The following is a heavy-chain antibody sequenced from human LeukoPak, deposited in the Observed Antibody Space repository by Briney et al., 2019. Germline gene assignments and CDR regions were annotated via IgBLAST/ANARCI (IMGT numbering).Heavy chain of an antibody. CDR1: GFTFSSYA. J-gene: IGHJ4*02. CDR3: VKGKAHYYDSSGDDY. V-gene: IGHV3-64D*06. D-gene: IGHD3-22*01. CDR2: ISSNGGNT. Sequence: GGSLRLSCSASGFTFSSYAMHWVRQAPGKGLQYVSGISSNGGNTYHADPVKGRFTISRDNSKNTLYLQMSSLRAEDTAVYFCVKGKAHYYDSSGDDYWGQGTLVTVSS.